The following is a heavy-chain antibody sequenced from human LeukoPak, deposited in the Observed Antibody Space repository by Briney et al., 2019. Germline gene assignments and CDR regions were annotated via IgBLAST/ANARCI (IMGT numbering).Heavy chain of an antibody. V-gene: IGHV3-23*01. CDR2: LSGSGGST. CDR1: GFIFSTYA. CDR3: AEFEGLCGSANTCYHFDC. D-gene: IGHD2-2*01. J-gene: IGHJ4*02. Sequence: LGGSLRLSCDASGFIFSTYAMSWVRQAPGEGLGWVSGLSGSGGSTWYADSVKGRFTISRDNSKNTVYLHMNSLRAEDTAVYYCAEFEGLCGSANTCYHFDCWGQGTLFTVSS.